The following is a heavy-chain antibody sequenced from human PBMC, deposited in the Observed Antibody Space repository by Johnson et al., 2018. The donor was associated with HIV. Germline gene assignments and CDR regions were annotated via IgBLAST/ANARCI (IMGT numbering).Heavy chain of an antibody. V-gene: IGHV3-30-3*01. CDR2: MSFDETNS. D-gene: IGHD6-13*01. CDR1: GFSFSSFA. Sequence: QVQLVESGGGLVQPGRSLRLSCAASGFSFSSFAMHWVRQAPGKGLQWVAVMSFDETNSYDSDSVDVKGRFTISRDNSKNTLYLQMNSLRPEDTAVYYCARDGHSSTPRCAFDIWGQGTMVTVSS. J-gene: IGHJ3*02. CDR3: ARDGHSSTPRCAFDI.